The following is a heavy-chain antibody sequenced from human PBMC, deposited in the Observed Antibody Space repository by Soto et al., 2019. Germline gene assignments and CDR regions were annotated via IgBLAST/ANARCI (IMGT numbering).Heavy chain of an antibody. CDR1: GGSVSSGSYY. D-gene: IGHD3-9*01. Sequence: SETLSLTCTVSGGSVSSGSYYWSWIRQPPGKGLEWIGYIYYSGSTNYNPSLKSRVTISVDTSKNQFSLKLSSVTAADTAVYYCARERLYDILTGYYLNWFDPWGQGTLVTVSS. CDR2: IYYSGST. V-gene: IGHV4-61*01. J-gene: IGHJ5*02. CDR3: ARERLYDILTGYYLNWFDP.